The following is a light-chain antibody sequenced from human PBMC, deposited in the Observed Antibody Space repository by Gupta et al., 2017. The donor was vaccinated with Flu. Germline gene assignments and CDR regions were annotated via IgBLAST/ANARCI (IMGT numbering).Light chain of an antibody. CDR3: QQYYSTLLT. J-gene: IGKJ4*01. CDR2: GAS. Sequence: NCKSSQSVLYSSNNKNYLAWYQQKPGQPPKLLIYGASTRESGVPDRFSGSGSGTDFTLTISSLQAEDVAVYYCQQYYSTLLTFGGGTKVEIK. CDR1: QSVLYSSNNKNY. V-gene: IGKV4-1*01.